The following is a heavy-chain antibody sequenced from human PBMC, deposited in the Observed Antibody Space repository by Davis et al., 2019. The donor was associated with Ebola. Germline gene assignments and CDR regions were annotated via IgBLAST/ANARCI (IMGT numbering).Heavy chain of an antibody. V-gene: IGHV4-61*01. CDR2: IYYSGST. CDR3: ARVRELDGVDY. J-gene: IGHJ4*02. CDR1: GGSISGTYY. Sequence: SETLSLTCTVSGGSISGTYYWNWIRQPPGKGLEWIGYIYYSGSTNYNPSLKSRVTISVDTSKNQFSLKLSSVTAADTAVYYCARVRELDGVDYWGQGTLVTVSS. D-gene: IGHD1-26*01.